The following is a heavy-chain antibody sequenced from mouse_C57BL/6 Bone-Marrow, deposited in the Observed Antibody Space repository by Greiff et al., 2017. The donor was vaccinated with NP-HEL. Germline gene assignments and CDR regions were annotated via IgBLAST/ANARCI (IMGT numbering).Heavy chain of an antibody. Sequence: DVKLQESGAELVRPGASVKLSCTASGFNIKDDYMHWVKQRPEQGLEWIGWIDPENGDTEYASKFQGKATITADTSSNTAYLQLSSLTSEDTAVYYCTTHYDYDWSPLYWYFDVWGTGTTVTVSS. J-gene: IGHJ1*03. D-gene: IGHD2-4*01. CDR2: IDPENGDT. CDR1: GFNIKDDY. CDR3: TTHYDYDWSPLYWYFDV. V-gene: IGHV14-4*01.